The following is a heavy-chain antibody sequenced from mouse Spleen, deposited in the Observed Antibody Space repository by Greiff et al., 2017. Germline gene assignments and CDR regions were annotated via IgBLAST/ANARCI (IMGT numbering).Heavy chain of an antibody. CDR1: GFTFSSYG. V-gene: IGHV5-6-3*01. CDR3: ARHDGNSWFAY. CDR2: INSNGGST. Sequence: EVKLMESGGGLVQPGGSLKLSCAASGFTFSSYGMSWVRQTPDKRLELVATINSNGGSTYYPDSVKGRFTISRDNAKNTLYLQMSSLKSEDTAMYYCARHDGNSWFAYWGQGTLVTVSA. D-gene: IGHD2-3*01. J-gene: IGHJ3*01.